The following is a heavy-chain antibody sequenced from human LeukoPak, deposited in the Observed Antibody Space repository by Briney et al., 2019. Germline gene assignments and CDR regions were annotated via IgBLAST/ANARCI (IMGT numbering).Heavy chain of an antibody. CDR3: AREHCSSTSCKIDY. Sequence: PSETLSLTCTVSGGSISSYYWSWIRQPPGKGLEWIGYIYYSGSTNYNPSLKSRVTISVDTSKNQFSLKLSSVTAADTAAYYCAREHCSSTSCKIDYWGQGTLVTVSS. CDR2: IYYSGST. D-gene: IGHD2-2*01. CDR1: GGSISSYY. J-gene: IGHJ4*02. V-gene: IGHV4-59*01.